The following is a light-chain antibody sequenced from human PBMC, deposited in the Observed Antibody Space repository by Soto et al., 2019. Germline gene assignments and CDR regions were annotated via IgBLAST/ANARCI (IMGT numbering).Light chain of an antibody. V-gene: IGKV1-5*01. Sequence: DIQMTQSPSTLSASVGDRVTITCRASQSINSWLAWYQQKPGKAPKLLIYDASSLESGVPSRFSGSGSGTEFTLTISSLQPDDFATYYCQQYNTYWTFGQGTKVDIE. CDR1: QSINSW. CDR3: QQYNTYWT. CDR2: DAS. J-gene: IGKJ1*01.